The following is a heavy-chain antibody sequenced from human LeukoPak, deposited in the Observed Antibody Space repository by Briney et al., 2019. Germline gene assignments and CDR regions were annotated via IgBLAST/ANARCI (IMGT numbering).Heavy chain of an antibody. D-gene: IGHD6-13*01. Sequence: PGGSLRLSCAASGFTFSSYAMHWVRQAPGKGLEWVAVISYDGSNKYYADSVKGRFTISRDNSKNTLYLQMNSLRAEDTAVYYCARVFSGLYSSSWYWFDPWGQGTLVTVSS. J-gene: IGHJ5*02. CDR1: GFTFSSYA. CDR2: ISYDGSNK. CDR3: ARVFSGLYSSSWYWFDP. V-gene: IGHV3-30-3*01.